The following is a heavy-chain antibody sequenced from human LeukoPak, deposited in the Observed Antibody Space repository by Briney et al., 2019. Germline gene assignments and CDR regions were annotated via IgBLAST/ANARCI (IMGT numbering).Heavy chain of an antibody. CDR3: ARGVKFRTGYFHLDY. CDR2: IYYSGST. Sequence: SETLSLTCTVSGGSISSYYWSWIRQPPGKGLEWIGYIYYSGSTNYNPSLKSRVTISVDTSKNQFSLKLSSVTAADTAVYYCARGVKFRTGYFHLDYWGQGTLVTVSS. V-gene: IGHV4-59*08. CDR1: GGSISSYY. D-gene: IGHD3/OR15-3a*01. J-gene: IGHJ4*02.